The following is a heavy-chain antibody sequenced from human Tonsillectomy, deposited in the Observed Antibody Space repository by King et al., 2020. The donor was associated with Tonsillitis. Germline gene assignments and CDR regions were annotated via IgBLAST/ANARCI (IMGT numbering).Heavy chain of an antibody. Sequence: VQLQESGPGLVKPSETLSLTCTVSGGSISSYYWSWLRQPAGKGLEWIGRIYTSGSTNYNPSLKSRVTMSVDTSKNQFSLKLSSVTAADTAVYYCARGGRDYYDSYPDYWGQGTLVTVSS. J-gene: IGHJ4*02. CDR3: ARGGRDYYDSYPDY. D-gene: IGHD3-22*01. CDR2: IYTSGST. V-gene: IGHV4-4*07. CDR1: GGSISSYY.